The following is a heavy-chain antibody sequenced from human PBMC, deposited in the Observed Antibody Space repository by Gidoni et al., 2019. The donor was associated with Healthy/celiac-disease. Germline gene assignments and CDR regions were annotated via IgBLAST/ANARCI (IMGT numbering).Heavy chain of an antibody. V-gene: IGHV4-39*01. CDR3: ARHKVAARYYYGMDV. CDR2: IYYSGST. J-gene: IGHJ6*02. CDR1: AGSISSSSYY. D-gene: IGHD6-6*01. Sequence: QLQLQESGPGLVKPSETLSLTCTVSAGSISSSSYYWGWIRQPPGKGLEWIGSIYYSGSTYYNPSLKSRVTISVDTSKNQFSLKLSSVTAADTAVYYCARHKVAARYYYGMDVWGQGTTVTVSS.